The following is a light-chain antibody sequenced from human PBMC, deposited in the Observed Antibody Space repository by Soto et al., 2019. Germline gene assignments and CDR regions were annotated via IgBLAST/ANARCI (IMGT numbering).Light chain of an antibody. Sequence: EIVMTQDPATLSVSPGERATLSCRASQSVSSNLAWYQQKPGQAPRLLIYGASTRATGIPARFSGSGSGTEFTLTISSLQSEDVTVYYCQQYNNWTPWTFGQGTKVEI. CDR2: GAS. J-gene: IGKJ1*01. CDR3: QQYNNWTPWT. V-gene: IGKV3-15*01. CDR1: QSVSSN.